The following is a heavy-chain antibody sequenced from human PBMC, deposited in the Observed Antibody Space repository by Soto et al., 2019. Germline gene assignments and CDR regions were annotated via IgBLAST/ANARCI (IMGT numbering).Heavy chain of an antibody. CDR1: GFTVDDYA. CDR3: AKDMKWGGMTTVHYFDS. V-gene: IGHV3-9*01. D-gene: IGHD4-17*01. J-gene: IGHJ4*02. Sequence: PGGSLRLSCVASGFTVDDYAMHWVRQAPGKGLEWVSGISSNSDTIDYADSVKGRFTISRDNAKNSLFLQMNSLRPEDTALYYCAKDMKWGGMTTVHYFDSWGQGTLVTVSS. CDR2: ISSNSDTI.